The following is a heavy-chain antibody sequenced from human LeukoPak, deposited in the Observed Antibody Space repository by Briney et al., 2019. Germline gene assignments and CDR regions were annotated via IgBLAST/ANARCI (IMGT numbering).Heavy chain of an antibody. J-gene: IGHJ3*02. CDR2: ISNSDSTI. V-gene: IGHV3-48*03. D-gene: IGHD6-13*01. Sequence: AGSLRLSCAASGFIFSTYKMNWVGQAPAQGVALVSYISNSDSTIKYADSVKGRFTISRDNAQNSLYLRMNSLRAEDAAVYYCARVGYSRSWHSGSAFDIWGQGTMVSVSS. CDR3: ARVGYSRSWHSGSAFDI. CDR1: GFIFSTYK.